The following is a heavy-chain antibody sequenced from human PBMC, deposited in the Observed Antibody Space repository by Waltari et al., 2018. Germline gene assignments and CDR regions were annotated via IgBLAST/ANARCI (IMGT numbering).Heavy chain of an antibody. V-gene: IGHV4-31*01. Sequence: QVQLQESGPGLVKPSQTLSLTCTVSGGSISSGGYYWSWIRQHPGKGLEWIGYIYYSGSSHYNTHLKSLVTISVDTSKKQFSLKLSSVTAADTAVYYCARKCNTNWYFDLWGRGTLVTVSA. CDR3: ARKCNTNWYFDL. D-gene: IGHD2-2*01. CDR1: GGSISSGGYY. J-gene: IGHJ2*01. CDR2: IYYSGSS.